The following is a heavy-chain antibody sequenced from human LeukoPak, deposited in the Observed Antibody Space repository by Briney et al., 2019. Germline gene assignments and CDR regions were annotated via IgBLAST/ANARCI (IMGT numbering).Heavy chain of an antibody. J-gene: IGHJ5*02. CDR3: ARDDMYSSSWYWFDP. V-gene: IGHV1-69*04. D-gene: IGHD6-13*01. CDR1: GGTFSSYA. Sequence: SVKVSCKASGGTFSSYAISWVRQAPGQGLEWMGRIIPILGIANYAQKFQGRVTITADKSTSTAYMELSSLSSEDTAVYYCARDDMYSSSWYWFDPWGQGTLVTVSS. CDR2: IIPILGIA.